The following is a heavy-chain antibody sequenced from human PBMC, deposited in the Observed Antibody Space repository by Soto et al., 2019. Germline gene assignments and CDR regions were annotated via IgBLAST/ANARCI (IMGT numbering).Heavy chain of an antibody. CDR2: VSQSGSS. CDR3: ARGLKGYSSSWYVD. CDR1: GGSFSAYC. D-gene: IGHD6-13*01. V-gene: IGHV4-34*01. Sequence: PWETLSLTCAVYGGSFSAYCWSWIRQPPGKGLEWIGEVSQSGSSNYNPSLKSRVTISVDTSKNQFSLRLSSVTAADTAVYYCARGLKGYSSSWYVDWGQGTQVTVSS. J-gene: IGHJ4*02.